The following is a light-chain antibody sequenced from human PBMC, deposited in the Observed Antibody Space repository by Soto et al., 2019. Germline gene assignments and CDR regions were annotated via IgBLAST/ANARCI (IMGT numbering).Light chain of an antibody. V-gene: IGKV3-20*01. J-gene: IGKJ2*01. CDR3: XXYGSSPYT. CDR2: GAS. Sequence: EIVLTQSPGTLSLSPGERATLSCRASQSVSSSYLAWYQQNPGQAPRLLIYGASSRATGIPDRFSGSGYGXXXXXXXXXXXXXXXXVXXXXXYGSSPYTFGQGTKLEI. CDR1: QSVSSSY.